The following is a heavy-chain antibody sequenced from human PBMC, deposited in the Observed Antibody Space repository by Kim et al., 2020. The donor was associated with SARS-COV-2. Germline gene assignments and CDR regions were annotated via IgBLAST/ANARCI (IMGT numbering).Heavy chain of an antibody. CDR2: INHSGST. D-gene: IGHD1-26*01. CDR3: ARGVGATYY. CDR1: GGSFSGYY. J-gene: IGHJ4*02. Sequence: SETLSLTCAVYGGSFSGYYWSGIRQPPGKGLEWIGEINHSGSTNYNPSLKSRVTISVDTSKNQFSLKLSSVTAADTAVYYCARGVGATYYWGQGPLVTVSS. V-gene: IGHV4-34*01.